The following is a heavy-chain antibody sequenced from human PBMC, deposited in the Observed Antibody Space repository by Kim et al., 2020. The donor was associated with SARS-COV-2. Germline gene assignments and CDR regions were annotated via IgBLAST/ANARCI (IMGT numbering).Heavy chain of an antibody. Sequence: FTISRDNSKNSLYLQMNSLRTEDTALYYCAKAGIMITFGGVIDQNGAFDYWGQGTLVTVSS. D-gene: IGHD3-16*02. J-gene: IGHJ4*02. CDR3: AKAGIMITFGGVIDQNGAFDY. V-gene: IGHV3-43*01.